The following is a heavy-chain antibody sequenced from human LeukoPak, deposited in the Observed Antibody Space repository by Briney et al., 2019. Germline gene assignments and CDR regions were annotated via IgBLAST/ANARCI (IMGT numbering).Heavy chain of an antibody. J-gene: IGHJ4*02. CDR3: ARQAVVVIPARTTTEFFDY. CDR1: GDSIRSSY. CDR2: IYYSGST. V-gene: IGHV4-59*08. D-gene: IGHD2-15*01. Sequence: PSETLSLTCTVSGDSIRSSYWSWIRQPPGKGLEWIGYIYYSGSTNYNPSLKSRLTISVDTSKNQLSLNLTSVTAADTAVYYCARQAVVVIPARTTTEFFDYWGQGSLVTVSS.